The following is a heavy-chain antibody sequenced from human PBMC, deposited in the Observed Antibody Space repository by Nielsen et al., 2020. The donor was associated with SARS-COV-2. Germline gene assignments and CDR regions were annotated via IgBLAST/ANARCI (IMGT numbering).Heavy chain of an antibody. CDR3: ARDWSRAADV. V-gene: IGHV3-21*01. J-gene: IGHJ3*01. Sequence: SVKGRFTISRDNAKNSLYLQMNSLRVEDTAVYYCARDWSRAADVWGQGTMVTVSS. D-gene: IGHD2-15*01.